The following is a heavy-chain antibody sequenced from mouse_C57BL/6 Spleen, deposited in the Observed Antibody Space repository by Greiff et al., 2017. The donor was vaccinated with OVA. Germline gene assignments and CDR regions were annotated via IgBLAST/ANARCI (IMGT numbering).Heavy chain of an antibody. J-gene: IGHJ3*01. Sequence: VKDRFTISRDDSESMLYLQMNNLKTEDTAMYYCVRHDDYLFAYWGQGTLVTVSA. V-gene: IGHV10-1*01. CDR3: VRHDDYLFAY. D-gene: IGHD2-4*01.